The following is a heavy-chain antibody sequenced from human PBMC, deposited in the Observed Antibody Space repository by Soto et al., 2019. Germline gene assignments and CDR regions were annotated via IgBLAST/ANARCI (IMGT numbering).Heavy chain of an antibody. V-gene: IGHV3-48*03. D-gene: IGHD3-16*02. Sequence: EGQLVESGGGLVQPGGSLRLSCAASGFTFSSFEMNWVRQAPGKGLECVSYISSSGSTKYYADSVKGRFTISRDNAKNSLFLQMNSLRAEDTAVYYCAREGPADRLDIWGQGTMVTVSS. CDR1: GFTFSSFE. J-gene: IGHJ3*02. CDR2: ISSSGSTK. CDR3: AREGPADRLDI.